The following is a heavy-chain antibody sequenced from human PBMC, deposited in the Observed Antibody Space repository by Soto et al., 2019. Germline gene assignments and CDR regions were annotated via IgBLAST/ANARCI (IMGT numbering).Heavy chain of an antibody. V-gene: IGHV4-31*03. CDR3: ARFRYCSGGSCYSEDAFDI. CDR2: IYYSGST. CDR1: GGSISSGGYY. D-gene: IGHD2-15*01. Sequence: QVQLQESGPGLVKPSQTLSLTCTVSGGSISSGGYYWSWIRQHPGKGLEWIGYIYYSGSTYYNPSLKSRVTLSVDTSKNQFSLKLSSVTAADTAVYYCARFRYCSGGSCYSEDAFDIWGQGTMVTVSS. J-gene: IGHJ3*02.